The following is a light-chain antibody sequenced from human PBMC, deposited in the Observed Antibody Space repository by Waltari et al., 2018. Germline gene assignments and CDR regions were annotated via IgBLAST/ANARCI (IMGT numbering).Light chain of an antibody. CDR3: QQAHTFPFT. V-gene: IGKV1-12*01. Sequence: DIQMAQSPSSVSASAGDTVTITCRPSERLRTWLAWYQQKPGKAPKLLISGASILQSGVPARFSGSGSGTDFTLTISNLQADDFASYYCQQAHTFPFTFGPGTKVYIK. CDR1: ERLRTW. CDR2: GAS. J-gene: IGKJ3*01.